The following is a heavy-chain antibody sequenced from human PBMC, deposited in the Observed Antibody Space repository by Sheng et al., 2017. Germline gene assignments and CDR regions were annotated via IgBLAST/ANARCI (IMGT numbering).Heavy chain of an antibody. CDR3: ARLRGYCSSTSCYALDY. CDR2: INHSGST. Sequence: QVQLQQWGAGLLKPSETLSLTCAVYGGSFSGYYWSWIRQPPGKGLEWIGEINHSGSTNYNPSLKSRVTISVDTSKNQFSLKLSSVTAADTAVYYCARLRGYCSSTSCYALDYWGQGTPGSPSP. D-gene: IGHD2-2*01. J-gene: IGHJ4*02. V-gene: IGHV4-34*01. CDR1: GGSFSGYY.